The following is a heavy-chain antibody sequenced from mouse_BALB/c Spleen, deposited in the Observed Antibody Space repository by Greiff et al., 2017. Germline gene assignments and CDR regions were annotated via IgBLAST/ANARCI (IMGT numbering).Heavy chain of an antibody. J-gene: IGHJ4*01. CDR3: ASLSGSYSMDY. Sequence: VQLQQSGPGLVQPSQSLSITCTVSGFSLTSYGVHWVRQSPGKGLEWLGVIWSGGSTYYNAAFISRLSISKDNSKSQVFFKMNSLQANDTAIYYCASLSGSYSMDYWGQGTSVTVSS. CDR2: IWSGGST. CDR1: GFSLTSYG. V-gene: IGHV2-2*02.